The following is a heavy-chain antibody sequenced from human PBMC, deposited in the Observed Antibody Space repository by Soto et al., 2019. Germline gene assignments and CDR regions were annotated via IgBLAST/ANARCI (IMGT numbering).Heavy chain of an antibody. CDR3: XXXXXXXXXXPQHL. J-gene: IGHJ6*02. Sequence: QVQLVQSRAEVKNPGASVKVSCKASGYSFTRYGIAWARQAPGQGLEWMGWINTYNGNTNYAQKLQGSVTLNTDTXXXXXXXXXXXXXXXXXXXXXXXXXXXXXXXXPQHLWGQGTTVIVSS. D-gene: IGHD5-18*01. CDR2: INTYNGNT. V-gene: IGHV1-18*01. CDR1: GYSFTRYG.